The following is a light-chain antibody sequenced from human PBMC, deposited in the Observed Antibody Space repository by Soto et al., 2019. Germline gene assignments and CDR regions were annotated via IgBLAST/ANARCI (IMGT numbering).Light chain of an antibody. Sequence: QSVLTQPPSASGTPGQTITIACSGTSSNMGSKTVKWNQQLPGTAPKPLIYSNHQRSSGVPDRFSGSKSGTSASLAISGLQSEDEADYYCAAWDDSLNGYYVFGTGTKLTVL. CDR1: SSNMGSKT. J-gene: IGLJ1*01. CDR2: SNH. CDR3: AAWDDSLNGYYV. V-gene: IGLV1-44*01.